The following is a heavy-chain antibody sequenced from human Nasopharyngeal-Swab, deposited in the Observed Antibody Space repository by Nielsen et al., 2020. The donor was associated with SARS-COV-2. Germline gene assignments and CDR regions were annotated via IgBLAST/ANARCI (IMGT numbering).Heavy chain of an antibody. CDR2: ISTSGGST. CDR3: AKRSGTYQYYFDC. Sequence: WIRQPPGKGLEWVSTISTSGGSTYYADSVKGRFTISRVNSRNTLYPQMNSLRAEDTAVYYCAKRSGTYQYYFDCWGQGTLVTVSS. D-gene: IGHD1-26*01. J-gene: IGHJ4*02. V-gene: IGHV3-23*01.